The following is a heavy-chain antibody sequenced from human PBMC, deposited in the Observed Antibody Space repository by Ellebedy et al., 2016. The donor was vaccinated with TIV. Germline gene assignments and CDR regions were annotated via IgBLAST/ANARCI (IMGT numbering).Heavy chain of an antibody. Sequence: MPGGSLRLSCTVSGGSISSYYWSWIRQPPGKGLEWIGYIYYSGSTYYNPSLKSRVTISVDTSKNQFSLKLSSVTAADTAVYYCARHLYYGSGSYPYGMDVWGQGTTVTVSS. CDR1: GGSISSYY. CDR3: ARHLYYGSGSYPYGMDV. CDR2: IYYSGST. J-gene: IGHJ6*02. V-gene: IGHV4-59*08. D-gene: IGHD3-10*01.